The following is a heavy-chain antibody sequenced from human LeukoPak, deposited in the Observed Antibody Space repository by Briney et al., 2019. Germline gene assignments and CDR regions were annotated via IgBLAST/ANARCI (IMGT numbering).Heavy chain of an antibody. Sequence: SETLSLTCTVSGDSISSGGNYWSWIRQRPGQGLEWIGCIYHSGNTYYNPSLKSRLTMSVDTSKNQFSLKLSSVAAADTAVYYCARDVLRYYFDSWGQGTLVTVSS. D-gene: IGHD2-8*02. J-gene: IGHJ4*02. CDR3: ARDVLRYYFDS. CDR1: GDSISSGGNY. CDR2: IYHSGNT. V-gene: IGHV4-31*03.